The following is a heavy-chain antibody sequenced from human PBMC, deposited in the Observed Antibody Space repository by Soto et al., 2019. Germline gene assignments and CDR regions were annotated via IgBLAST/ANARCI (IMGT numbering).Heavy chain of an antibody. CDR1: GGSISSSSYY. J-gene: IGHJ6*02. V-gene: IGHV4-39*01. Sequence: SETLSLTCTVSGGSISSSSYYWGWIRQPPGKGLEWIGSIYYSGSTYYNPSLKSRVTISVDTSKNQFSLKLSSVTAADTAVYYCATTTVTPYYYYGMDVWGQGTTVTVSS. CDR2: IYYSGST. CDR3: ATTTVTPYYYYGMDV. D-gene: IGHD4-4*01.